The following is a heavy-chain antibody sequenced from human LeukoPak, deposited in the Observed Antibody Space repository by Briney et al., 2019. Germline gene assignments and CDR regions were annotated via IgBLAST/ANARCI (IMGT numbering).Heavy chain of an antibody. J-gene: IGHJ4*02. D-gene: IGHD2-8*01. Sequence: ASVKVSCKASGYTFAGYYMHWVRQAPGQGLEWMGWINPNSGNTGYAQKFQGRVTMTRNTSISTAYMELSSLRSEDTAVYYCARTLRRGRYCTNGVCYSFDYWGQGTLVTVSS. CDR2: INPNSGNT. CDR1: GYTFAGYY. CDR3: ARTLRRGRYCTNGVCYSFDY. V-gene: IGHV1-8*02.